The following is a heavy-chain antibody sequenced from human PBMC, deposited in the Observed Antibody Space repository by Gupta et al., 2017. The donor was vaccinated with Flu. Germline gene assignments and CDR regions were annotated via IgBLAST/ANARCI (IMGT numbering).Heavy chain of an antibody. V-gene: IGHV3-11*05. CDR1: GFPFSDYF. CDR3: ARTPTGRLDYYFDF. D-gene: IGHD1-1*01. CDR2: ISSSSSFT. J-gene: IGHJ4*02. Sequence: VRLVESGGGLVKPGGSLRLSCAASGFPFSDYFMTWIRQAPGKGLEWVAFISSSSSFTNYADSVRGRFTISRDNAQNSLFLQMNSLRAEDTAVYYCARTPTGRLDYYFDFWGQGSLVTVSS.